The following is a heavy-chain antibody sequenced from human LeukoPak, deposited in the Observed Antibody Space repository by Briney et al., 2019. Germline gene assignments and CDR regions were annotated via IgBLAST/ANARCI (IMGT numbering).Heavy chain of an antibody. CDR3: AKDRSSNYYFDY. Sequence: GGSLRLSCAASGFTFSSYAMSWVRQAPGKGLQWVSTISNSDGSTYYADSVKGRFTISRDNSKNTLYPQMNSLRAEDTAVYYCAKDRSSNYYFDYWGQGTLVTVSS. V-gene: IGHV3-23*01. D-gene: IGHD2-2*01. CDR1: GFTFSSYA. J-gene: IGHJ4*02. CDR2: ISNSDGST.